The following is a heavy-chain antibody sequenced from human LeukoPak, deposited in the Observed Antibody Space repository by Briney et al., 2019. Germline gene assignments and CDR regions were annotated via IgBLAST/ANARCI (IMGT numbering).Heavy chain of an antibody. V-gene: IGHV3-48*01. CDR3: ARDDYDLDY. Sequence: GGFLRLSCAASGFTFSSYSMNWVRQAPGKGLEWVSYISSSSSTIYYADSMKGRFTISRDNAKNSLYLQMNSLRAEDTAVYYCARDDYDLDYWGQGTLVTVSS. CDR2: ISSSSSTI. D-gene: IGHD3-22*01. CDR1: GFTFSSYS. J-gene: IGHJ4*02.